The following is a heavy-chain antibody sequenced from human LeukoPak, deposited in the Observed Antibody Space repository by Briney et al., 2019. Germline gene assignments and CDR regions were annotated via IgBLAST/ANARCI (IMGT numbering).Heavy chain of an antibody. V-gene: IGHV1-18*01. CDR2: ISAYNGNT. Sequence: ASVTVSCKASGYTFTSYGISWVRQAPGQGREGMGWISAYNGNTNYAQKLQGRVTITTDTSTSTAYMELRSLRSDDTAVYYCARDPALDYGDYDWFDPWGQGTLVTVSS. D-gene: IGHD4-17*01. J-gene: IGHJ5*02. CDR1: GYTFTSYG. CDR3: ARDPALDYGDYDWFDP.